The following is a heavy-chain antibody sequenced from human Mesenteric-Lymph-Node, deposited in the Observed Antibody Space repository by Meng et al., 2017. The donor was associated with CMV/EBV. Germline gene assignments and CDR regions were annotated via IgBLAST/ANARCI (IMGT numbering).Heavy chain of an antibody. J-gene: IGHJ5*02. Sequence: SGGTFSSYAISWVRQAPGQGLEWMGGIIPILGIANYAQKFQGRVTITADKSTSTAYMELSSLRSEDTAVYYCARGIAAAGNHNWFDPWGQGTLVTVSS. CDR1: GGTFSSYA. D-gene: IGHD6-13*01. CDR3: ARGIAAAGNHNWFDP. CDR2: IIPILGIA. V-gene: IGHV1-69*10.